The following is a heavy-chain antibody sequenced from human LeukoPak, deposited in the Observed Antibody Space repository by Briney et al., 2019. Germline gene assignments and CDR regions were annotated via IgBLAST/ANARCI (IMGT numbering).Heavy chain of an antibody. CDR3: ARDHSSSYYSYDF. V-gene: IGHV3-21*01. D-gene: IGHD6-13*01. Sequence: GGSLRLSCAASGFIFSSYNRNWVRQAPGKGLEWVSSTSGGSSYIYYADSVKGRFTISRDNAKNSLYLQMDSLRADDTAVYYCARDHSSSYYSYDFWGQGALVTVSS. CDR1: GFIFSSYN. J-gene: IGHJ4*02. CDR2: TSGGSSYI.